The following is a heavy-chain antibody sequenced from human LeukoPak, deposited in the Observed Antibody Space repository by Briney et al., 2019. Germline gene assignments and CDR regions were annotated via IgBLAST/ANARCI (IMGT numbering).Heavy chain of an antibody. CDR1: GFTFDDYA. Sequence: PGGSLRLSCAASGFTFDDYAMHWVRQAPGKGLEWVSGISWNSGSVAYADSVKGRFTISRDNAKNSLYLQMNSLRAEDTAVYYCARDSIVVVPAAVIYYYYYYGMDVWGQGTTVTVSS. J-gene: IGHJ6*02. V-gene: IGHV3-9*01. CDR2: ISWNSGSV. CDR3: ARDSIVVVPAAVIYYYYYYGMDV. D-gene: IGHD2-2*01.